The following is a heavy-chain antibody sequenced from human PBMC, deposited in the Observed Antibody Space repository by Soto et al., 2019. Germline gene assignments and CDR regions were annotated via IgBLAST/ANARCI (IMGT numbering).Heavy chain of an antibody. CDR1: GFPFSNYG. J-gene: IGHJ4*02. CDR3: ESQQWLAPV. V-gene: IGHV3-30*03. D-gene: IGHD6-19*01. Sequence: QVQLVESGGGVVEPGRSLRLSCAASGFPFSNYGMHWVRQAPGKGLEWMAVISFDGHDQDYADSVKGRFTISRDNSKSTLYLQMNSLRAEDKAVYYCESQQWLAPVWGKGTLVTVSS. CDR2: ISFDGHDQ.